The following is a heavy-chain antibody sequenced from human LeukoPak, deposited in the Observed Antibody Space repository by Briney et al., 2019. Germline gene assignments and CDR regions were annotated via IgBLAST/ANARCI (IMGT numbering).Heavy chain of an antibody. D-gene: IGHD3-10*01. CDR1: GFTFDDYG. J-gene: IGHJ4*02. Sequence: GGSLRLSCAASGFTFDDYGMSWVRQAPGKGLEWVSGINWNGGSTGYADSVKGRFTISRDNAKNYLYLQMNSLRAEDTALYYCARGDYYGSGSYFSPLGYWGQGTLVTVSS. CDR3: ARGDYYGSGSYFSPLGY. V-gene: IGHV3-20*04. CDR2: INWNGGST.